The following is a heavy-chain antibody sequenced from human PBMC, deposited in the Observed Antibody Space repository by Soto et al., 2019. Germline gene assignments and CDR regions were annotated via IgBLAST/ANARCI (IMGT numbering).Heavy chain of an antibody. V-gene: IGHV4-39*01. CDR1: GGSISSSSYY. CDR3: ARLIHCKTTSCYFDY. J-gene: IGHJ4*02. CDR2: IYYSGST. Sequence: PSETLSLTCTVSGGSISSSSYYWGWIRQPPGKGLEWIGSIYYSGSTYYNPSLKSRVTISEDTSKNQFSLRLSSVTAADTAVFYCARLIHCKTTSCYFDYWGPGTLVTVSS. D-gene: IGHD2-2*01.